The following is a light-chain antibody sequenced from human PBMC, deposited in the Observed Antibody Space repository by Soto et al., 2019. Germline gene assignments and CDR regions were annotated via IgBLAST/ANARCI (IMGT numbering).Light chain of an antibody. CDR3: SSYTSSFTWV. CDR1: SSDIGAYDY. CDR2: EVT. J-gene: IGLJ3*02. V-gene: IGLV2-14*01. Sequence: QSVLTQPASVSGSPGQSITISCTGTSSDIGAYDYVSWYQHHPGQAPKLILFEVTDRPSGVSNRFSGSKSGNTASLTISGLQAEDEADYYCSSYTSSFTWVFGGGPKLTVL.